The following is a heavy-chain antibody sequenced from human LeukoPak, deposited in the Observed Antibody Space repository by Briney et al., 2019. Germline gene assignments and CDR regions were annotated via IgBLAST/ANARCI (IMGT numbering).Heavy chain of an antibody. D-gene: IGHD3-16*01. J-gene: IGHJ3*02. CDR3: AREPITSGGNDAFDI. CDR2: INHSGST. Sequence: TSETLSLTCAVYGGSFSGYYWSWIRQPPGKGLEWIGEINHSGSTNYNPSLKSRVTISVDTSKNQFSLILNSVTAADTAVFYCAREPITSGGNDAFDIWGQGTMVTVSS. CDR1: GGSFSGYY. V-gene: IGHV4-34*01.